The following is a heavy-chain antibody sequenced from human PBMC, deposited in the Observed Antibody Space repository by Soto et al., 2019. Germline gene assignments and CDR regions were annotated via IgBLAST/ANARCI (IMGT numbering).Heavy chain of an antibody. V-gene: IGHV4-4*02. CDR1: SVSITSSNW. J-gene: IGHJ4*02. CDR2: ISHSGTV. CDR3: ARDYDGFDY. D-gene: IGHD3-16*01. Sequence: SETLSLTCDVSSVSITSSNWWTWVRQPPGKGLEWLGKISHSGTVNYNATLRSRVTISVDKPKNQCSLKLMSVTAADTAVYYCARDYDGFDYWGPGILVTVSS.